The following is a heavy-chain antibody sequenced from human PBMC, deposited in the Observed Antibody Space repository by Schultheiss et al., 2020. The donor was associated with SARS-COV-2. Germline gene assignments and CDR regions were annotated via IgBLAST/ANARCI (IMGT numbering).Heavy chain of an antibody. CDR1: GGSISSYY. CDR2: IYYSGST. D-gene: IGHD2-2*02. Sequence: GSLRLSCTVSGGSISSYYWSWIRQPPGKGLEWIGYIYYSGSTNYNPSLKSRVTISVDTSKNQFSLKLSSVTAADTAVYYCARGRVVPAAIDAFDIWGQGTMVTVSS. CDR3: ARGRVVPAAIDAFDI. J-gene: IGHJ3*02. V-gene: IGHV4-59*08.